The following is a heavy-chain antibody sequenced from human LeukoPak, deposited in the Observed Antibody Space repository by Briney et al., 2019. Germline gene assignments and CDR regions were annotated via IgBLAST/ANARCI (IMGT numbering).Heavy chain of an antibody. V-gene: IGHV4-4*07. CDR1: VGSITNYY. D-gene: IGHD6-13*01. CDR3: ARVAPPYSSSWFYWYFDL. Sequence: SETLSLTCTVSVGSITNYYWSWFRQPAGKGLEWIGRIYSGGRTNYNPSLKSRVTMSVDTSKSHFSLNLSSVTAADTAVYYCARVAPPYSSSWFYWYFDLWGRGTLVTVSS. CDR2: IYSGGRT. J-gene: IGHJ2*01.